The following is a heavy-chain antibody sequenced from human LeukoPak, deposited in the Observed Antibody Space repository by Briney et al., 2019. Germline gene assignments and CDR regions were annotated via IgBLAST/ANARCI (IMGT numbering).Heavy chain of an antibody. V-gene: IGHV4-39*01. CDR1: GGSISSSSYY. Sequence: FETLSLTCTVSGGSISSSSYYWGWVRQPPGKGLEWIGNIYYSGSTYYNPSLKSRVTISVDTSKNQFSLKLSSVTAADTAVYYCARSYDSSGRDYWGQGTLVTVSS. CDR3: ARSYDSSGRDY. CDR2: IYYSGST. J-gene: IGHJ4*02. D-gene: IGHD3-22*01.